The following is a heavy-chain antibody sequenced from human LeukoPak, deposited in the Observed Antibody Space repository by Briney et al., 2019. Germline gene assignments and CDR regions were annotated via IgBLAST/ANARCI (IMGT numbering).Heavy chain of an antibody. V-gene: IGHV3-23*01. J-gene: IGHJ4*02. D-gene: IGHD5/OR15-5a*01. CDR1: GFTFSSYA. CDR3: ATRPNSVNDWGPFDY. Sequence: GGSLRLSCAASGFTFSSYAISWVRQSPGRGLEWVSAITGSSSGTYYADSVKGRFTISRDNSKNTLYLQMNSLRAEDTAVYYCATRPNSVNDWGPFDYWGQGTLVTVSS. CDR2: ITGSSSGT.